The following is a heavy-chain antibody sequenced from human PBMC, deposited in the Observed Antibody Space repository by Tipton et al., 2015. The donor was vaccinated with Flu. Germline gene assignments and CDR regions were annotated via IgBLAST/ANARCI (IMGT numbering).Heavy chain of an antibody. J-gene: IGHJ6*02. CDR3: ARGPLPDSNWYNGMDV. D-gene: IGHD6-13*01. Sequence: GSLRLSCAASGFTFSTYDMHWVHQATEKRLEWVSAIGSAGDTYYLDSVKGRFTISRDNVRNPLYLQMNSLRVADTAVYYCARGPLPDSNWYNGMDVWGQGTTVTVSS. CDR2: IGSAGDT. CDR1: GFTFSTYD. V-gene: IGHV3-13*01.